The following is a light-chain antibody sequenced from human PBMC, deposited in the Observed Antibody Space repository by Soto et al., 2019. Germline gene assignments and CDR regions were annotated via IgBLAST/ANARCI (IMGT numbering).Light chain of an antibody. CDR1: SSNIGSNT. CDR3: AAWDDSLNGPV. V-gene: IGLV1-44*01. Sequence: QSVLTQPPSASGTPGQRVTISCSGSSSNIGSNTVNWYQQLPGTAPKLLIYSKNQRPSGVPDRFSGSKSGTSASLAISGLQSEDEADYYCAAWDDSLNGPVFSGGTKLTVL. CDR2: SKN. J-gene: IGLJ3*02.